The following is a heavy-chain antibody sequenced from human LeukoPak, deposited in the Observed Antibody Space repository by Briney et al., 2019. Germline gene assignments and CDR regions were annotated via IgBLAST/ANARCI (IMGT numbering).Heavy chain of an antibody. J-gene: IGHJ3*02. CDR1: GYTFTGYY. V-gene: IGHV1-2*02. CDR2: INPNSGGT. Sequence: PQASVKVSYKASGYTFTGYYMHWVRQAPGQGLEWMGWINPNSGGTNYAQKFQGRVTMTRDTSISTAYMELSRLRSDDTAVYYCAREGVTIFGVAAGAFDIWGQGTMVTVSS. CDR3: AREGVTIFGVAAGAFDI. D-gene: IGHD3-3*01.